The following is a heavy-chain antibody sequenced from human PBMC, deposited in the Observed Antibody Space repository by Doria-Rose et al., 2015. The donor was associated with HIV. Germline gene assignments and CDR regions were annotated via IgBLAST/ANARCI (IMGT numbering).Heavy chain of an antibody. CDR2: IFSADER. V-gene: IGHV2-26*01. CDR3: ARIKSSRWYHKYYFDF. CDR1: GVSLSSPGMG. D-gene: IGHD6-13*01. Sequence: QITLKESGPVLAKPTETLTLACTVSGVSLSSPGMGVRRIRQPPGKALEWLSNIFSADERCYKTSLKSRLTISRGTSKSQVVLTMTDMDPVDTATYYCARIKSSRWYHKYYFDFWGQGTLVIVSA. J-gene: IGHJ4*02.